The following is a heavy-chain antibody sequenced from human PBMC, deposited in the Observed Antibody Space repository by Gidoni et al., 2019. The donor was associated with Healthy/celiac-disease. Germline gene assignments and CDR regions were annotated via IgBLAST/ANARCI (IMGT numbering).Heavy chain of an antibody. J-gene: IGHJ6*02. CDR1: GFHFSSDA. D-gene: IGHD3-16*02. Sequence: EVQLLESGGGLVQPGGSLRLSCAASGFHFSSDAMSWVRQAPGKGLEWVSAISGSGGSTYYADSVKGRFTISRDNSKNTLYLQMNSLRAEDTAVYYCAKRRSLYYYYGMDVWGQGTTVTVSS. CDR2: ISGSGGST. CDR3: AKRRSLYYYYGMDV. V-gene: IGHV3-23*01.